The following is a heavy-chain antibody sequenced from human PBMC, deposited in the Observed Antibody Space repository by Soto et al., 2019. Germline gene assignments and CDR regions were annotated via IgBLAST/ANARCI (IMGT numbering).Heavy chain of an antibody. CDR2: ISYDGSNK. CDR1: GFTFSSYG. Sequence: GGSLRLSCAASGFTFSSYGMHWVRQAPGKGLEWVAVISYDGSNKYYADSVKGRLTISRDNSKNTLYLRMNSLRADDTAVYYCAKGIVVVRGYYFNYWGQGTLVTVSS. V-gene: IGHV3-30*18. J-gene: IGHJ4*02. D-gene: IGHD3-22*01. CDR3: AKGIVVVRGYYFNY.